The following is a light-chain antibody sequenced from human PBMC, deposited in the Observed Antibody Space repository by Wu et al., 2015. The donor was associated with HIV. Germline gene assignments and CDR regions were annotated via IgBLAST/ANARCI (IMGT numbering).Light chain of an antibody. Sequence: DILLTQSPGTLSLSPGERATLSCRASQSVSSNFLAWYQHRPGQAPRLLIYGASNRATGIPDRFSGSGSGTDFTLTISRLEPEDFAVYYCQQYGGAPFTFGGGTKMEIK. V-gene: IGKV3-20*01. CDR1: QSVSSNF. CDR2: GAS. CDR3: QQYGGAPFT. J-gene: IGKJ4*01.